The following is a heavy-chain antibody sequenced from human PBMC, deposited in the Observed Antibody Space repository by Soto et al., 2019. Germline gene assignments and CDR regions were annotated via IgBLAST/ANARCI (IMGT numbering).Heavy chain of an antibody. D-gene: IGHD1-26*01. CDR2: IKQDGSEK. CDR3: ARGVGADEGYFDY. CDR1: GFTFSSYW. V-gene: IGHV3-7*02. J-gene: IGHJ4*02. Sequence: GGSLRLSCAASGFTFSSYWMSWVRQAPGKGLEWVANIKQDGSEKYYADSVKGRFTISRDNSKNTLYLQMNSLRAEDTAVYYCARGVGADEGYFDYWGQGTPVTVSS.